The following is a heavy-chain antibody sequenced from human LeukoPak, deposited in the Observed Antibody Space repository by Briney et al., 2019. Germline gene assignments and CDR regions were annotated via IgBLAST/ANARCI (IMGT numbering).Heavy chain of an antibody. Sequence: PGRSLRLSCAASGFTFSRYGMHWVRQAPGKGLEWVAVISSDGGNKYYVDSVKGRFTISRDNSKNTLYLQMDSLRAEDTAVYYCTSQIRGYTDYAQGCGQGTLVTLSS. CDR3: TSQIRGYTDYAQG. CDR1: GFTFSRYG. J-gene: IGHJ4*02. CDR2: ISSDGGNK. V-gene: IGHV3-30*03. D-gene: IGHD5-12*01.